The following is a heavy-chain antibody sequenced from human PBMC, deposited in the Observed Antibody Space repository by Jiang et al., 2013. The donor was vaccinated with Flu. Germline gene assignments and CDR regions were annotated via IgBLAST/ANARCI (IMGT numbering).Heavy chain of an antibody. V-gene: IGHV4-39*01. J-gene: IGHJ5*02. D-gene: IGHD6-19*01. CDR2: IYYSGST. CDR3: ARWVGRWLWSDP. Sequence: KGLEWIGSIYYSGSTYFNPSLKSRVTISVDTSKNQFSLKLSSVTAADTAVYYCARWVGRWLWSDPWGQGNPGHRLL.